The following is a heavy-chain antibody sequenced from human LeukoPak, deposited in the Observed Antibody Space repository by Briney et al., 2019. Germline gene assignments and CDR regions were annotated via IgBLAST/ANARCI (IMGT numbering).Heavy chain of an antibody. J-gene: IGHJ4*02. Sequence: ASVKVSCKASGYTFTSYDINWVRQATRQGLEWMGWMNPNSGNTGYAQKFQGRVTITRNTSISTAYMELSSLRSEDTAVYYCARGTYYYDSSGYYYYFDYWGQGTLVTVSS. CDR3: ARGTYYYDSSGYYYYFDY. CDR2: MNPNSGNT. D-gene: IGHD3-22*01. CDR1: GYTFTSYD. V-gene: IGHV1-8*03.